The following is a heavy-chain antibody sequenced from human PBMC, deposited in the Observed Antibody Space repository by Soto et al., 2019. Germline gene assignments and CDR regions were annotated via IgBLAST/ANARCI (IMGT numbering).Heavy chain of an antibody. CDR2: VFGDGKT. J-gene: IGHJ4*02. CDR3: SKGDFDY. CDR1: GVTVSNNY. Sequence: GWSLRLSCAASGVTVSNNYMSWVRQAPGKGLEWVAIVFGDGKTYHADSVKGRFTVSRDNSKNTLDLQMNNLRAEDTAVYYCSKGDFDYWGQGTLVTVSS. V-gene: IGHV3-53*01. D-gene: IGHD3-16*01.